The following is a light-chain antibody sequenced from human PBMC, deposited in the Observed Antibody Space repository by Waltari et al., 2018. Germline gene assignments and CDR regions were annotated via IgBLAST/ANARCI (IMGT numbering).Light chain of an antibody. CDR2: WAS. CDR3: QQYYSTPQA. CDR1: ESVLYSSNNKNY. J-gene: IGKJ1*01. V-gene: IGKV4-1*01. Sequence: DIVMNQSPDSLAVSLGERATINCKSSESVLYSSNNKNYLAWYQQKPGQPPRLLIYWASTRESGVPDRFSGSGSGTDFTLTISSLQAEDVALYYCQQYYSTPQAFGQGTKVEI.